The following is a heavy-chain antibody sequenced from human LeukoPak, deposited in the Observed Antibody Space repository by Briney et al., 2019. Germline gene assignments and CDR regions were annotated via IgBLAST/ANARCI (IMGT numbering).Heavy chain of an antibody. D-gene: IGHD4-11*01. V-gene: IGHV4-38-2*01. CDR2: IYYSGST. Sequence: SETPSLTCAVSGYSISSGYYWGWIRQPPGKGLEWIGSIYYSGSTYYNPSLKSRVTISVDTSKNQFSLKLSSVTAADTAVYYCARLPMTTVNNFDYWGQGTLVTVSS. CDR1: GYSISSGYY. J-gene: IGHJ4*02. CDR3: ARLPMTTVNNFDY.